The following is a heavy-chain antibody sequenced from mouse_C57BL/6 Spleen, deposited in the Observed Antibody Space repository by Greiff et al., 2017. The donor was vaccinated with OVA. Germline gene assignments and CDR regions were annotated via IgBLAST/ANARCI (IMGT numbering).Heavy chain of an antibody. V-gene: IGHV1-53*01. CDR3: TTGVAPYYYAMDY. Sequence: VQLQQPGTELVKPGASVKLSCKASGYTFTSYWMHWVKQRPGQGLEWIGNINPSNGGTNYNEKFKSKATLTVDKSSSTAYMQLSSLTSEDSAVYYCTTGVAPYYYAMDYWGQGTSVTVSS. J-gene: IGHJ4*01. CDR1: GYTFTSYW. CDR2: INPSNGGT. D-gene: IGHD1-1*01.